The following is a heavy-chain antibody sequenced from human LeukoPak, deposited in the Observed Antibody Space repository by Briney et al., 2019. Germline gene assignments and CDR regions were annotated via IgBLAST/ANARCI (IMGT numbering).Heavy chain of an antibody. CDR1: GFSFSSHT. D-gene: IGHD6-6*01. J-gene: IGHJ1*01. Sequence: GGSLRLSCAASGFSFSSHTMSWVRQTPGKGLEWVSAIGGSGDSARYADSVNGRFTISRDNSQNTLYLQMNSLRAEDTAVYYCAKDPSEQLSTIYFQNWGQGTLVTVSS. CDR2: IGGSGDSA. CDR3: AKDPSEQLSTIYFQN. V-gene: IGHV3-23*01.